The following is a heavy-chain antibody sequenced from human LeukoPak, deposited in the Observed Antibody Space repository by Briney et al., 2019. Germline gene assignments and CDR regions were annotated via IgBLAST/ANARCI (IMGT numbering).Heavy chain of an antibody. V-gene: IGHV3-15*01. CDR3: TTDVGLSYYDILTGYHH. CDR2: IKSKTDGGTT. J-gene: IGHJ5*02. Sequence: GGSVRLSCAASGFIFSSYSMNWVRQAPGKGLEWVGRIKSKTDGGTTDYAAPVTATFTISRDDSKNTLYLQMNSLKTEDTAVYYCTTDVGLSYYDILTGYHHWGQGTLVTVSS. D-gene: IGHD3-9*01. CDR1: GFIFSSYS.